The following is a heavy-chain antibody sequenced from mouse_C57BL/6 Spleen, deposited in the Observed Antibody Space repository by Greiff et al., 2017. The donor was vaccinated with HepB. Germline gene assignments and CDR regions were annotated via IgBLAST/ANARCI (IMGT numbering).Heavy chain of an antibody. CDR2: IDPSDSYT. J-gene: IGHJ1*03. V-gene: IGHV1-69*01. D-gene: IGHD1-1*01. CDR3: ARKGLYYGSSYWYFDV. Sequence: QVQLQHPGAELVMPGASVKLSCKASGYTFTSYWMHWVKQRPGQGLEWIGEIDPSDSYTNYNQKFKGKSTLTVDKSSSTAYMQLSSLTSEDSAVYYCARKGLYYGSSYWYFDVWGTGTTVTVSS. CDR1: GYTFTSYW.